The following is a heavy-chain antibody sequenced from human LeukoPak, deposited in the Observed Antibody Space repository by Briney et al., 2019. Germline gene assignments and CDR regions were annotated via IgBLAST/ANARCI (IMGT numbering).Heavy chain of an antibody. Sequence: ASVKVSCKASGYDLTSYNINWVRRATGQGLEWMGWMNPNSGNTGYAQKFQGRVTMTRNTSISTAYMELSSLRSEDTAVYYCARALTGYYYYYYMDVWGKGTTVTVSS. J-gene: IGHJ6*03. CDR1: GYDLTSYN. V-gene: IGHV1-8*02. CDR2: MNPNSGNT. CDR3: ARALTGYYYYYYMDV. D-gene: IGHD1-14*01.